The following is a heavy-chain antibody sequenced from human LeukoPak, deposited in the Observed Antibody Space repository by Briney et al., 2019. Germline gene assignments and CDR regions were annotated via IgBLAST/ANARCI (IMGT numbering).Heavy chain of an antibody. Sequence: PSETLSLTCSVSGGSISSSSYSWRWIRQPPGKGLEWIGNIYYSGSTYYNPSLKSRVTMSVDTSKNQFSLKLRSVTAADTAVYYCARDGKRTFMITSGGARPYYFDYWGQGTLVTVSS. D-gene: IGHD3-16*01. CDR1: GGSISSSSYS. V-gene: IGHV4-39*07. CDR3: ARDGKRTFMITSGGARPYYFDY. CDR2: IYYSGST. J-gene: IGHJ4*02.